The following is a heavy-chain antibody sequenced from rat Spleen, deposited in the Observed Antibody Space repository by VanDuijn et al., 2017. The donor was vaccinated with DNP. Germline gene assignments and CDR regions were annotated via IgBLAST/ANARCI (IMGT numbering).Heavy chain of an antibody. CDR1: GFSLTNYH. V-gene: IGHV2S12*01. D-gene: IGHD1-10*01. Sequence: QVQLKESGPGLVQPSQTLSLTCTVSGFSLTNYHVDWVRQPPGKGLEWIAAIWSGGSTDYNSALKSRLSISRDTSKNQVLLKMNSLQTEDTAMYFCARSGVYRSYALDVWGQGTSVTVSS. CDR2: IWSGGST. CDR3: ARSGVYRSYALDV. J-gene: IGHJ4*01.